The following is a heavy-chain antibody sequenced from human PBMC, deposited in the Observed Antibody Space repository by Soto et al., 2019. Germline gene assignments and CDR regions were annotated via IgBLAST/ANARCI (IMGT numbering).Heavy chain of an antibody. V-gene: IGHV3-23*01. D-gene: IGHD1-26*01. Sequence: EVQLLESGGGLVQPGGSLRLSCAASGFTFSNYAMNWVRQAPGKGLEWVSGISASGGSTNYADSVKGRFTISRDNSKNTLYLQMNSLRAEDTAVYYCAKRPLRDTTFDSWGQGTLVTVSS. CDR1: GFTFSNYA. J-gene: IGHJ4*02. CDR3: AKRPLRDTTFDS. CDR2: ISASGGST.